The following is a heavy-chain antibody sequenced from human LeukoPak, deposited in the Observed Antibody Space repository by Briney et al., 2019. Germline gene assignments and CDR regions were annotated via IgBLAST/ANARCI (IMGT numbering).Heavy chain of an antibody. CDR2: IYYSGST. Sequence: ASETLSLTCTVSGGSISSYYWSWIRQPPGKGLEWIGYIYYSGSTNYNPSLKSRVTILVDTSKNQFSLKLSSVTAADTAVYYCARPKYYYDSSGYAYWGQGTLVTVSS. J-gene: IGHJ4*02. CDR3: ARPKYYYDSSGYAY. D-gene: IGHD3-22*01. V-gene: IGHV4-59*08. CDR1: GGSISSYY.